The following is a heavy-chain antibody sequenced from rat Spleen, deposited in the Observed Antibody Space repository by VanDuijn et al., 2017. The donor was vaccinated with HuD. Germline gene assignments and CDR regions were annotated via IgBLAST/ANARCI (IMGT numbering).Heavy chain of an antibody. CDR3: ARLEYYGLPSVMDA. CDR2: IINVGDNI. V-gene: IGHV5-31*01. Sequence: EVKLVESGGGLVQPGRSLKLSCAASGFNFNDYWMGWVRQAPGKGLVWVASIINVGDNIHYQDSVKGRFTISRDNAKSTLYLEMDSLRSEDTATYYCARLEYYGLPSVMDAWGQGASVTASS. D-gene: IGHD1-6*01. J-gene: IGHJ4*01. CDR1: GFNFNDYW.